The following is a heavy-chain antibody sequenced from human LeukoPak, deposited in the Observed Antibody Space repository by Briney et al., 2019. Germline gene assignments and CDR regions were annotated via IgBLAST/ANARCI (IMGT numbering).Heavy chain of an antibody. J-gene: IGHJ4*02. CDR3: ASGRCSSTSCPFDY. CDR2: IYSGGST. Sequence: GGSLRLSCAASGFTVSSNYMSWVRQAPGKGLEWVSVIYSGGSTYYADSVKGRFTISRDNSKNTLSLQMNSLRAEDTAVYYCASGRCSSTSCPFDYWGQGTLVTVSS. CDR1: GFTVSSNY. V-gene: IGHV3-53*01. D-gene: IGHD2-2*01.